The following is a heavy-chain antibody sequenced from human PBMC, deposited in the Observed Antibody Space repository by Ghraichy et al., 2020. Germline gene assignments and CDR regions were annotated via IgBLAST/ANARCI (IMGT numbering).Heavy chain of an antibody. Sequence: SETLSLTCAVYGVSFSGYYWSWIRQPPGKGLEWIGEINHSGSTNYNPSLKSRLTISLDTSKNQFSLKLSSVTAADTTVYYCARGRIAAAGKRWEEITGDQGTLVTVSS. V-gene: IGHV4-34*01. CDR2: INHSGST. D-gene: IGHD6-13*01. CDR1: GVSFSGYY. CDR3: ARGRIAAAGKRWEEIT. J-gene: IGHJ4*02.